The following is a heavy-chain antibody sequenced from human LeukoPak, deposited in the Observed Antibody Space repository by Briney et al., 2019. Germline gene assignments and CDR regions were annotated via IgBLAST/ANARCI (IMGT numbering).Heavy chain of an antibody. D-gene: IGHD6-13*01. J-gene: IGHJ4*02. CDR1: GFTFSSYA. CDR3: ARGYSSSWRKEQTTSSY. Sequence: GGSLRLSCAASGFTFSSYAMHWFRQAPGKGLEWVAVISYDGSNKYYADSVKGRFTISRDNSKNTLYLQMNSLRAEDTAVYYCARGYSSSWRKEQTTSSYWGQGTLVTVSS. CDR2: ISYDGSNK. V-gene: IGHV3-30-3*01.